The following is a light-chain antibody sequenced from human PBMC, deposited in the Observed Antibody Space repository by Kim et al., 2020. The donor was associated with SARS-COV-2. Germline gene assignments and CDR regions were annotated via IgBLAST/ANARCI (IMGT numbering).Light chain of an antibody. J-gene: IGLJ2*01. V-gene: IGLV2-14*03. CDR2: DVT. Sequence: QSALTQPASLSGSPGQSITISCTGSSGDVGGYNYVSWYQQHPGNAPKLIISDVTNRPSGVPDRFSGSKSGDTASLTISGLKAEDEANYYCSSYTTTSRLVVFGGGTELAVL. CDR1: SGDVGGYNY. CDR3: SSYTTTSRLVV.